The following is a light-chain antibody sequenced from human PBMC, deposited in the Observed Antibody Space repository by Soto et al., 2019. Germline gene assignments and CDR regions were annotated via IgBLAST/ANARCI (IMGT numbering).Light chain of an antibody. V-gene: IGKV3-20*01. CDR1: QSVSSSY. CDR2: GAS. J-gene: IGKJ3*01. CDR3: QQYGSSLFT. Sequence: EIVLTQSPGTLSLSPGERATLSCRASQSVSSSYLAWYQQTPGQAPRLLIYGASSRATGIPDRFSGSGSGTDFTLTISRLEPEDFAVYYCQQYGSSLFTFGLGTKVDIK.